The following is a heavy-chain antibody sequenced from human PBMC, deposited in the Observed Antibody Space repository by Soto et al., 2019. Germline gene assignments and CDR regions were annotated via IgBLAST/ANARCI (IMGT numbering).Heavy chain of an antibody. J-gene: IGHJ6*02. CDR3: ARDNPRSSGWDV. CDR1: GFTLSSYS. Sequence: EVQLVESGGGLVQPGGSLRLSCEASGFTLSSYSMNWARQAPGQGLEWVSYISSSSSTIYYGDSVNGRFTISRDNAKNSLDLQMNSLRDENTAVYYCARDNPRSSGWDVWGQGTTVTVSS. V-gene: IGHV3-48*02. CDR2: ISSSSSTI.